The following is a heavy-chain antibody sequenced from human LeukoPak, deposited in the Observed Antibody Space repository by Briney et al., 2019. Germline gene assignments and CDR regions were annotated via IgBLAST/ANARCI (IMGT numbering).Heavy chain of an antibody. Sequence: SETLSLTCTVSGGFIRSHYWSWIRQPPGKELEWIGYIYYSGNTNYNPSLKSRVTIAVDTSKVQFSLKLSSVTAADTAVYYCARHRLDIAVAGGYDAFDIWGQGTMVTVSS. CDR1: GGFIRSHY. D-gene: IGHD6-19*01. V-gene: IGHV4-59*11. CDR2: IYYSGNT. J-gene: IGHJ3*02. CDR3: ARHRLDIAVAGGYDAFDI.